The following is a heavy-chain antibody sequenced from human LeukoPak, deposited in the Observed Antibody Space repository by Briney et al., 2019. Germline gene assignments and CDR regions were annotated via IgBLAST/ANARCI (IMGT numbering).Heavy chain of an antibody. CDR2: IIPILGIA. V-gene: IGHV1-69*04. CDR3: AREMPKLGDAFDI. Sequence: ASVKVSCKASGGTFSSYAISWVRQAPGQGLEWMGRIIPILGIANYAQKFQGRVTITADKSTSTAYMELSSLRSEDTAVYYCAREMPKLGDAFDIWGQGTMVTVSS. D-gene: IGHD1-26*01. J-gene: IGHJ3*02. CDR1: GGTFSSYA.